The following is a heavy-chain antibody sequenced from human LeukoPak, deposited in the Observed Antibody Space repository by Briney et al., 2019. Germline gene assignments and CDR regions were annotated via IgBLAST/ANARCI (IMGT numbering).Heavy chain of an antibody. J-gene: IGHJ6*03. CDR1: GFTFSSYW. CDR3: ARDPTTIFGGWAYYYYYMDV. CDR2: IKQDGSEK. V-gene: IGHV3-7*01. Sequence: GGSLRLSCAASGFTFSSYWMSWVRQAPGKGLEWVANIKQDGSEKYYVDSVKGRFTISRDNAKNSLYLQMNSLRAEDTAVYYCARDPTTIFGGWAYYYYYMDVWGKGTTVTVSS. D-gene: IGHD3-3*01.